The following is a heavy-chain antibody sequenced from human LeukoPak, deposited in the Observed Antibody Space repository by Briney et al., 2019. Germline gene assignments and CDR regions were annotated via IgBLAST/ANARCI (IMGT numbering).Heavy chain of an antibody. D-gene: IGHD3-22*01. Sequence: GGSLRLSCAASGFAVSSNYMNWVRQAPGKGLEWVSVIYSGGNTYYADSVKGRFTISRDNSKNTLYLQMNSLRVEDTAVYYCAREPPHSYYYDSSGVGAFDIWGQGTMVTVSS. CDR2: IYSGGNT. CDR1: GFAVSSNY. V-gene: IGHV3-53*01. CDR3: AREPPHSYYYDSSGVGAFDI. J-gene: IGHJ3*02.